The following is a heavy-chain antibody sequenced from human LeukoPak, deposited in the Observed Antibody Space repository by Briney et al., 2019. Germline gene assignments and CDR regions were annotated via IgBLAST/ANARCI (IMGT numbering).Heavy chain of an antibody. J-gene: IGHJ4*02. V-gene: IGHV1-18*01. CDR1: GYTFTSYG. CDR2: ISAYNGNT. D-gene: IGHD4-17*01. Sequence: PWASVKVSCKASGYTFTSYGISWVRQAPGQGLEWMGWISAYNGNTNYAQKLQGRVTMTRDMSTSTVYMELSSLRSEDTAVYYCARDAVTTPFDYWGQGTLVTVSS. CDR3: ARDAVTTPFDY.